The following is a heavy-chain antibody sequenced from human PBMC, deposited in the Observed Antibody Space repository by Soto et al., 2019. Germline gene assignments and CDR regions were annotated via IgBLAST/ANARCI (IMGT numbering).Heavy chain of an antibody. CDR2: IYWDDDK. CDR3: AQARITMVRGVISSAEYFQH. D-gene: IGHD3-10*01. CDR1: GFSLSTSGVG. Sequence: QITLKESGPTLVKPTQTLTLTCTFSGFSLSTSGVGVGWIRQPPGKALEWLALIYWDDDKRYSPSLKSRLTITKATSKNQVVLTMTNMDPVDTATYYCAQARITMVRGVISSAEYFQHWGQGTLVTVSS. J-gene: IGHJ1*01. V-gene: IGHV2-5*02.